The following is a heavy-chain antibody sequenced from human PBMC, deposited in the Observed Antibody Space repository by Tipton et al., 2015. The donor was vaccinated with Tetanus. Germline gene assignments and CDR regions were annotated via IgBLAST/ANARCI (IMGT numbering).Heavy chain of an antibody. CDR3: ASSTVTR. Sequence: SGFTFNNYGMHWVRQAPGKGLEWVSYISTTSNTIYYADSVKGRFTISRDNAKNLLYLQMSSLRREDTAVYYCASSTVTRWGPGTLVTVSS. CDR1: GFTFNNYG. V-gene: IGHV3-48*01. J-gene: IGHJ4*02. D-gene: IGHD4-17*01. CDR2: ISTTSNTI.